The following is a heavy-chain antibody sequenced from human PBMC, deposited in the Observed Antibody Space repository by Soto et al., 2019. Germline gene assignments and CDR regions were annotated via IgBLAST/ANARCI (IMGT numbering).Heavy chain of an antibody. CDR1: GYTFTSYA. CDR3: ARAGTHYYDSSGYPLDY. CDR2: INAGNGNT. D-gene: IGHD3-22*01. J-gene: IGHJ4*02. Sequence: ASVEVSCKASGYTFTSYAMHWVRQDPGQRLEWMGWINAGNGNTKYSQKFQGRVTITRDTSASTAYMELSSLRSEDTAVYYCARAGTHYYDSSGYPLDYWGQGTLVTVSS. V-gene: IGHV1-3*01.